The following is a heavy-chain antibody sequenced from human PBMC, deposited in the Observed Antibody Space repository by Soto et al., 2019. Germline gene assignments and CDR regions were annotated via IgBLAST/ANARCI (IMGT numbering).Heavy chain of an antibody. CDR2: IYYSGST. CDR3: ARGPYYDLIWNYYYMDV. D-gene: IGHD3-16*01. V-gene: IGHV4-59*08. Sequence: QVQLQESGPGLVKPSETLSLSCNVSGGSISGHYWSWVRQTPGKGLEWIGYIYYSGSTNYNPSLKSRVTISVDTSKNHFSLRLTSVTAADTAVYHCARGPYYDLIWNYYYMDVWGKGTTVTVSS. CDR1: GGSISGHY. J-gene: IGHJ6*03.